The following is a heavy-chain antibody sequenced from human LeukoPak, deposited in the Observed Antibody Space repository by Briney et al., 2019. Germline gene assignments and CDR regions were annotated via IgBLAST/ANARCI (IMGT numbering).Heavy chain of an antibody. Sequence: GSLRLSCAASGFTFSSYWMNWVRQAPGKGLEWVANVKKDGSEQNYADSVKGRFTISRDNSKNTLYLQMNSLRAEDTAVYYCAKGLDIVVPYYAMDVWGQGTTVTVSS. J-gene: IGHJ6*02. CDR3: AKGLDIVVPYYAMDV. D-gene: IGHD2-2*01. CDR2: VKKDGSEQ. V-gene: IGHV3-7*03. CDR1: GFTFSSYW.